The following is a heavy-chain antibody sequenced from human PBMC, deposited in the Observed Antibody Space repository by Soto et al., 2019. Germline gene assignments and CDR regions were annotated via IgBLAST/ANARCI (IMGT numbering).Heavy chain of an antibody. CDR3: AANWNFGLNF. J-gene: IGHJ4*02. Sequence: PGGSLRLSCVASGFEFSDFHISWVRQAPGKGLEWISYISSSLGHTDYAESVKGRFTISRDNAKSSVFLEMSDLRSDDTAVYYCAANWNFGLNFWGQGTLVTVSS. CDR2: ISSSLGHT. D-gene: IGHD1-1*01. CDR1: GFEFSDFH. V-gene: IGHV3-11*03.